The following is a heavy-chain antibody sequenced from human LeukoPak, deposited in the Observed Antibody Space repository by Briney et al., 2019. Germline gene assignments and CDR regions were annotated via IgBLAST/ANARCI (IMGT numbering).Heavy chain of an antibody. J-gene: IGHJ3*02. CDR2: IIPILGIA. V-gene: IGHV1-69*04. CDR1: GGTFSSYA. Sequence: SVKVSCKASGGTFSSYAISWVRQAPGQGLEWMGRIIPILGIANYAQKFQGRVTITADKSTSTAYMELSSLRSEDTAVYYCARGGDIVATNEVAFAFDIWGQGTMVTVSS. CDR3: ARGGDIVATNEVAFAFDI. D-gene: IGHD5-12*01.